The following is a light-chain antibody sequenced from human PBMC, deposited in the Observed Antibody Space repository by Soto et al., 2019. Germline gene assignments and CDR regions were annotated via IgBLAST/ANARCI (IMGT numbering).Light chain of an antibody. Sequence: EIVLTQSPASLSLSPGERATLSCRARQSVDSSLVWYQQKPGQAPRPLIFGASNRATGIPARFSGSGPGPDFTLTITSLEPDDFEVYYCQQRDSWPITFGQGTRVETK. J-gene: IGKJ5*01. CDR3: QQRDSWPIT. V-gene: IGKV3-11*01. CDR1: QSVDSS. CDR2: GAS.